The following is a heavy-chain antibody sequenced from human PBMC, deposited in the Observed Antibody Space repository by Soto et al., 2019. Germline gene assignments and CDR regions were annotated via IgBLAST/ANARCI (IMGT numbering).Heavy chain of an antibody. Sequence: GGSLRLSCAASGFTFSDYYMSWIRQAPGKGLEWVSYISSSGSTIYYADSVKGRFTISRDNAKNSLYLQMNSLRAEDTAVYYCARLSKIIAATIAAFDIWGQGTMVTVSS. CDR3: ARLSKIIAATIAAFDI. V-gene: IGHV3-11*01. CDR1: GFTFSDYY. D-gene: IGHD5-12*01. J-gene: IGHJ3*02. CDR2: ISSSGSTI.